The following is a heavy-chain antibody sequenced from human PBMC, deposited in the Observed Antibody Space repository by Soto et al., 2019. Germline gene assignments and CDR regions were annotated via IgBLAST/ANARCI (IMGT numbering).Heavy chain of an antibody. J-gene: IGHJ6*02. CDR1: AVTFTSYF. Sequence: ASVKVSCKAPAVTFTSYFMHWVRQAPGHGLEWIGVINPNGGSTKFAQTFQGRVTMTGDTSISTAYMELSRLGSDDTAVYYCAREGDTAMVKSLYYYYYGMDVWGQGTTVTVSS. D-gene: IGHD5-18*01. V-gene: IGHV1-2*02. CDR2: INPNGGST. CDR3: AREGDTAMVKSLYYYYYGMDV.